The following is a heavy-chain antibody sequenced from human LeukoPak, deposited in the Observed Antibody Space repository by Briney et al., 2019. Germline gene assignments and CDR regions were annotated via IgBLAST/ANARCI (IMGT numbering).Heavy chain of an antibody. CDR3: AKGSSGWYYYFDY. V-gene: IGHV3-9*03. D-gene: IGHD6-19*01. Sequence: GGSLRLSCAASGLTFSSYWMHWVRQAPGKGLEWVSGISWNSGSIGYADSVKGRFTISRDNAKNSLYLQMNSLRAEDMALYYCAKGSSGWYYYFDYWGQGTLVTVSS. CDR1: GLTFSSYW. J-gene: IGHJ4*02. CDR2: ISWNSGSI.